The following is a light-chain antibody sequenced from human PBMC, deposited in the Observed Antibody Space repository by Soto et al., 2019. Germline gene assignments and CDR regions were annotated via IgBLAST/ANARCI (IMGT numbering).Light chain of an antibody. V-gene: IGKV3-20*01. CDR1: QSVSSSS. Sequence: EIVLTQSPGTLSLSPGQRATLSCRASQSVSSSSLAWYQQKPGQAPRLLIYSASGRATGIPDRFSGSGSGTDFTLTIIRLEPEDFAVYYCHQYGSSPWTFGQGTKVEIK. CDR3: HQYGSSPWT. CDR2: SAS. J-gene: IGKJ1*01.